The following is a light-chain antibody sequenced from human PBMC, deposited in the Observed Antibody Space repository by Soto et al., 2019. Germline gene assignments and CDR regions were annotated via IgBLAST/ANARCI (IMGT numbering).Light chain of an antibody. V-gene: IGKV3-11*01. Sequence: EIVLTQSPATLSLSPGERATLSCRASQSISSYLAWYQQKPGQAPRLLIYDASNRATGIPARFSGSGSGTDFTLTISSLQPEDFAVYYCQQRYNWPPYTFGQGTKLEI. CDR1: QSISSY. CDR2: DAS. CDR3: QQRYNWPPYT. J-gene: IGKJ2*01.